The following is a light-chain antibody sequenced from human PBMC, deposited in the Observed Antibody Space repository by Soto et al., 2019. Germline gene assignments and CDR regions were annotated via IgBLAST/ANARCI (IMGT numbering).Light chain of an antibody. Sequence: EIVLTQSPGTLSLSPGERATLSCRASQSVSSNSLAWYQQRPGQAPRLLIYGASSRATGIPDRFSGSGSGTDFTLTISRLEPEDFAVYYCQQYNKWPLTFGGGTKVEIK. J-gene: IGKJ4*01. V-gene: IGKV3-20*01. CDR2: GAS. CDR3: QQYNKWPLT. CDR1: QSVSSNS.